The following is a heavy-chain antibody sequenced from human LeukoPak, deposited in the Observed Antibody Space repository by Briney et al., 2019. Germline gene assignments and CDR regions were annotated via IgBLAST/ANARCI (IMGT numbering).Heavy chain of an antibody. CDR3: ARVILRFLEWSGSYYGMDV. CDR2: MNPNSGNT. CDR1: GYTFTGYY. V-gene: IGHV1-8*02. D-gene: IGHD3-3*01. J-gene: IGHJ6*02. Sequence: ASVKVSCKASGYTFTGYYMHWVRQATGQGLEWMGWMNPNSGNTGYAQKFQGRVTMTRNTSISTAYMELSSLRSEDTAVYYCARVILRFLEWSGSYYGMDVWGQGTTVTVSS.